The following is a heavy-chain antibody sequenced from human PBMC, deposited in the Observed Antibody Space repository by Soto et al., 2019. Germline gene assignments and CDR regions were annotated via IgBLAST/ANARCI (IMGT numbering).Heavy chain of an antibody. CDR3: ARDGYKNMILDY. V-gene: IGHV1-18*04. CDR2: ISCDNGNT. CDR1: GYSFTTYG. D-gene: IGHD5-18*01. Sequence: QVQLVQSGAEAKKPGASVKVSCKASGYSFTTYGISWVRQGPGQGLEWMGWISCDNGNTKYAQKFQGRVTMTKDTPSSTAYMEVRSLTSDDTAMYYCARDGYKNMILDYWGQGTLVTVSS. J-gene: IGHJ4*02.